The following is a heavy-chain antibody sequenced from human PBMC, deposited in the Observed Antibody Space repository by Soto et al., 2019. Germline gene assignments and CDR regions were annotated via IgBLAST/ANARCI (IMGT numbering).Heavy chain of an antibody. CDR2: IIPIFGTA. J-gene: IGHJ6*02. V-gene: IGHV1-69*12. D-gene: IGHD6-19*01. CDR3: ASPPNESSGYYYGMDV. CDR1: GGTFSSYA. Sequence: QVQLVQSGAEVKKPGSSVKVSCKASGGTFSSYAISWVRQAPGQGLEWMGGIIPIFGTANYAQKFQGRVTNTADESTSQAYMELSSLRSEDTAVYYCASPPNESSGYYYGMDVWGQGTTVTVSS.